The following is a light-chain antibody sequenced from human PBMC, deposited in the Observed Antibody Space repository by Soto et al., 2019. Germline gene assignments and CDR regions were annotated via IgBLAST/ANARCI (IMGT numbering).Light chain of an antibody. V-gene: IGKV1-5*01. J-gene: IGKJ4*01. CDR3: QQSGLT. CDR2: DAS. Sequence: DIQMTQSPSTLSASVGDRVTITCRASQSISSWLAWYQQKPGKAPKLLIYDASSLESGVPSRFSGSGSGTEFTLTISSLQPDDFATYYCQQSGLTLGGGT. CDR1: QSISSW.